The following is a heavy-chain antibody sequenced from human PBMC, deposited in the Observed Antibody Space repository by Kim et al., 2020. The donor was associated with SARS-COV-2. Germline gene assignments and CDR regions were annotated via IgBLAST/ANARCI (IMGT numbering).Heavy chain of an antibody. Sequence: SETLSLTCAVYGGSFSGYYWSWIRQPPGKGLEWIGEINHSGSTKYNPSLKSRVTISVDTSKNQFSLKLNSVTAADTAVYYCARDCGTIFGVVIINDAFDIWGQGTLVTVSS. CDR1: GGSFSGYY. V-gene: IGHV4-34*01. CDR3: ARDCGTIFGVVIINDAFDI. D-gene: IGHD3-3*01. CDR2: INHSGST. J-gene: IGHJ3*02.